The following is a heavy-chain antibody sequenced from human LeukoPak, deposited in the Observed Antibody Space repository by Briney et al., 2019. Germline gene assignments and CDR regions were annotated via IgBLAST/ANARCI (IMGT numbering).Heavy chain of an antibody. Sequence: GASVKVSCKASGYDFISYGFTWVRQAPGRGLEWMGWISAYNGNTNYAPSLQARVSMTTDASASTVSIEVRGLTPDDTAVYYCAEGAKRGLHYWGQGTLVTVSS. CDR2: ISAYNGNT. J-gene: IGHJ4*02. V-gene: IGHV1-18*01. D-gene: IGHD3-16*01. CDR3: AEGAKRGLHY. CDR1: GYDFISYG.